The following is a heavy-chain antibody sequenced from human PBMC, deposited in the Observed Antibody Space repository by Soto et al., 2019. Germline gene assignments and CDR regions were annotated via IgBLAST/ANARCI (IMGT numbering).Heavy chain of an antibody. CDR1: GFTFSSYW. D-gene: IGHD3-16*01. V-gene: IGHV3-74*01. CDR3: ARVYGGGHDYWYFDL. Sequence: EVQLVESGGGLVQPGGSLRLSCAASGFTFSSYWMHWVRQAPGKGLVWVSRINSDGSSTSYADSVKGRFTISRDNAKNTLYLGMSRLRAEDTAVYYCARVYGGGHDYWYFDLWGRGTLVTVSS. J-gene: IGHJ2*01. CDR2: INSDGSST.